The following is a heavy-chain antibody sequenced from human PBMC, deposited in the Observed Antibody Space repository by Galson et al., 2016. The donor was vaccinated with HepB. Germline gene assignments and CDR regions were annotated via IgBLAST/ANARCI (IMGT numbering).Heavy chain of an antibody. V-gene: IGHV5-51*01. J-gene: IGHJ6*02. Sequence: QSGAEVKKPGESLKISCKSSGYTFINYWIGWVRQMPGKGLEWMGIIYPGDSDIRYSPSFQGQVTISADKSITPAYLQWSSLKASDTAMYDCARARSSDKAVYYQGRDVWGQGTTVIVS. D-gene: IGHD3-10*01. CDR1: GYTFINYW. CDR3: ARARSSDKAVYYQGRDV. CDR2: IYPGDSDI.